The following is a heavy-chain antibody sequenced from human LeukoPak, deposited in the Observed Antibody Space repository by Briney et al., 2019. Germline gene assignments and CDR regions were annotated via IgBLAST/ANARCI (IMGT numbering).Heavy chain of an antibody. CDR2: SLDGSTE. J-gene: IGHJ5*02. CDR3: MRDYMGWFDP. CDR1: GFILSNFP. D-gene: IGHD3-10*01. Sequence: GGSLRLSCVASGFILSNFPMYWVRQAPGKGLEWVSISLDGSTEFYADSVKGRFTISRDTASNTMHLEMNNLRIEDTAVYYCMRDYMGWFDPWGQGSLVTVSS. V-gene: IGHV3-30-3*01.